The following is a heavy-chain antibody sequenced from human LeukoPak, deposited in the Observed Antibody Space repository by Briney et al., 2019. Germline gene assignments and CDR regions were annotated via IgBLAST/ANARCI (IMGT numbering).Heavy chain of an antibody. CDR2: INPYSGGI. J-gene: IGHJ4*02. CDR1: GYTFTGYY. CDR3: ARGGQQLVRWREEQLDY. V-gene: IGHV1-2*02. D-gene: IGHD6-13*01. Sequence: GASVKVSCKASGYTFTGYYMHWVRQAPGQGLEWMGWINPYSGGINYAQKFQGRVTMTRDTSISIAYMELSSLRSDDTAVFYCARGGQQLVRWREEQLDYWGQGTLVTVSS.